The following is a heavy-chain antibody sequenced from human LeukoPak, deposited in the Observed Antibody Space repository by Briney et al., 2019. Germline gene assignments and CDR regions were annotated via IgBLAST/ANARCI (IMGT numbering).Heavy chain of an antibody. CDR3: ARDQYCDTMIVAQGWFDP. Sequence: GGSLRLSCSASGFTFSSYGMHWFRQAPGKGLEWVAVISYDGSNKYYADSLKGRFAISRDNAKNSLYLQMNSLRAEDTAVYYCARDQYCDTMIVAQGWFDPWGQGTLVTVSS. J-gene: IGHJ5*02. CDR1: GFTFSSYG. CDR2: ISYDGSNK. V-gene: IGHV3-30*03. D-gene: IGHD3-22*01.